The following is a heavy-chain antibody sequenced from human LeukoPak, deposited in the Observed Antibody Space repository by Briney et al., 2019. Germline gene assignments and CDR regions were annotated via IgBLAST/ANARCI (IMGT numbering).Heavy chain of an antibody. D-gene: IGHD5-18*01. CDR2: ISAYNGNT. V-gene: IGHV1-18*01. CDR1: GYTFTSYG. CDR3: ARDGPRGYSYGVHSPGDY. J-gene: IGHJ4*02. Sequence: EASVKVSCKASGYTFTSYGISWVRQAPGQGLEWMGWISAYNGNTNYAQKLQGRVTMTTDTSTSTVYMELSSLRSEDTAVYYCARDGPRGYSYGVHSPGDYWGQGTLVTVSS.